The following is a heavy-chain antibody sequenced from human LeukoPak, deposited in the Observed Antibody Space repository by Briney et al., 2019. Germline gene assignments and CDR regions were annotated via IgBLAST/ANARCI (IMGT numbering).Heavy chain of an antibody. V-gene: IGHV1-18*01. Sequence: GASVKVSCKASGYTFTSYGISWVRQAPGQGLEWMGWVSPYDGNTNYAQKLQGRVTMTTDTSTTTAYMELRSLRSDDTAVYYCAREMATIVNQFDYWGQGTLVTVSS. CDR1: GYTFTSYG. CDR2: VSPYDGNT. J-gene: IGHJ4*02. CDR3: AREMATIVNQFDY. D-gene: IGHD5-24*01.